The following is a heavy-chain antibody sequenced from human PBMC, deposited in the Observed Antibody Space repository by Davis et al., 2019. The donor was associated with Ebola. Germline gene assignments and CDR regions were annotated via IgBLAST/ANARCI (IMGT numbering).Heavy chain of an antibody. Sequence: PSETLSLTCTVSGGSISSSSYYWGWIRQPPGKGLEWIGSIYYSGSTYYNPSLKSRVTISVDTSKNQFSLKLSSVTAADTAVYYCARLPLPYGDYSFDYWDQGTLVTVSS. D-gene: IGHD4-17*01. J-gene: IGHJ4*02. V-gene: IGHV4-39*01. CDR2: IYYSGST. CDR1: GGSISSSSYY. CDR3: ARLPLPYGDYSFDY.